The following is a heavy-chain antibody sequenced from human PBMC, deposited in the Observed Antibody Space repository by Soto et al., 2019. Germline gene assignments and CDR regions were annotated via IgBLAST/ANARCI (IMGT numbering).Heavy chain of an antibody. D-gene: IGHD1-26*01. J-gene: IGHJ4*02. CDR3: ARDRYYRGSFDY. CDR2: INSYNGVT. V-gene: IGHV1-18*01. Sequence: QVQLVQSGAEVKKPGASVKVSCKASGYTFTDYGITWVRQAPGQGLQWMGWINSYNGVTNNAHSFQGRVSMTTDTSTSTAYLELSSLRSDDTAVYYCARDRYYRGSFDYWGQGSLVTVSS. CDR1: GYTFTDYG.